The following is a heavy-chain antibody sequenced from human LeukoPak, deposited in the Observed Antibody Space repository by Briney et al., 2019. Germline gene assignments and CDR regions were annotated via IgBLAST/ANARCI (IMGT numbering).Heavy chain of an antibody. CDR2: VSYDGSYK. V-gene: IGHV3-30*04. J-gene: IGHJ3*02. D-gene: IGHD5-24*01. CDR3: ARIELMDGYNYWDWVAFDI. Sequence: PGGSLRLSCAATGFTFSNFAMHWVRQAPGKGLEWVAVVSYDGSYKYYADSVKGRFTISRDNSKNTLYLQMNSLRADDTAVYYCARIELMDGYNYWDWVAFDIWGQGTMVTVSS. CDR1: GFTFSNFA.